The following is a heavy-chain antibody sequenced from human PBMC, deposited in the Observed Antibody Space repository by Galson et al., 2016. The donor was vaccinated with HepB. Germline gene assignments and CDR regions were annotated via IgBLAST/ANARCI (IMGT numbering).Heavy chain of an antibody. CDR3: VRGDYGFDI. Sequence: SLRLSCAASGFTLGDYSMNWVRQAPGKGLEWISFISSSSSTKFYADSVKGRSTISRDNAQSSLFLQMNSLRVEDSAIYYCVRGDYGFDIWGQGTTVTVSS. V-gene: IGHV3-48*01. CDR1: GFTLGDYS. D-gene: IGHD3-3*01. J-gene: IGHJ6*02. CDR2: ISSSSSTK.